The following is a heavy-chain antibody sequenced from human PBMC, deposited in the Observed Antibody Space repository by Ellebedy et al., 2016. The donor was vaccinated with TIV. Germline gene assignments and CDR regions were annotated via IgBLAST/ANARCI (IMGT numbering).Heavy chain of an antibody. D-gene: IGHD6-13*01. Sequence: GESLKISCAASGFTFSTFAMSWVRQAPGKELEWVSTITGTGGGDNTYYADSVKGRFTISRDNSKKTLYLLMSSLRAEDTAVYYCAKDSGYSSSYYSLSWGQGTLVTVSS. CDR3: AKDSGYSSSYYSLS. CDR1: GFTFSTFA. V-gene: IGHV3-23*01. CDR2: ITGTGGGDNT. J-gene: IGHJ4*02.